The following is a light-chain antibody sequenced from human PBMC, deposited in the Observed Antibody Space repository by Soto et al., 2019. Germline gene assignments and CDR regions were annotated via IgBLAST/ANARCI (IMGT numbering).Light chain of an antibody. CDR2: EGS. CDR3: CSFAGSSTYV. CDR1: SSDVGTYNL. Sequence: QSALTQPASVSGSPGQSITMSCTGTSSDVGTYNLVSWYQQHPGKAPKVMIYEGSKRPSGVSNRFSGSKSGNTASLTISGLQAEDEADYYCCSFAGSSTYVFGTGTKLTVL. J-gene: IGLJ1*01. V-gene: IGLV2-23*01.